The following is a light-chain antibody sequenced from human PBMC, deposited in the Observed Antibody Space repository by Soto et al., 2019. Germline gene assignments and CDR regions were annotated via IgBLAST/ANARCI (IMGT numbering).Light chain of an antibody. CDR2: GAS. CDR3: QQYGISRP. V-gene: IGKV3-20*01. J-gene: IGKJ1*01. Sequence: NFLITSTSYRSLTCWEIGTVSWGASQSVSSSYLAWYQQKPGQAPRLLIYGASSRATGIPDRFSGSGSGTDFTLTISRLEPEDFAVYYCQQYGISRPFGQGTKVDIK. CDR1: QSVSSSY.